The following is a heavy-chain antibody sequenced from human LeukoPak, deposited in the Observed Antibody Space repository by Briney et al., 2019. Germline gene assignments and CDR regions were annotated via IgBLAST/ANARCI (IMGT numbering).Heavy chain of an antibody. V-gene: IGHV3-23*01. Sequence: GGSLRLSCAASGFTFSSYAMSWVRQAPGKGLEWVSAISGSGVSTYYADSVKGRFTVSRDNSKNTLYLQMNSLRAEDTAVYYCAKRYYDSSAYYPIDYWGQGTLVTVSS. J-gene: IGHJ4*02. CDR2: ISGSGVST. CDR3: AKRYYDSSAYYPIDY. D-gene: IGHD3-22*01. CDR1: GFTFSSYA.